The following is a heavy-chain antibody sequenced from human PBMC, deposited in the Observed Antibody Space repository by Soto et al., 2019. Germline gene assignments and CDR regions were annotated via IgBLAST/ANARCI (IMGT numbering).Heavy chain of an antibody. Sequence: EVQLLESGGGLVQPGGSLRLSCAASGFTFSSYAMSWVRQAPGKGLEWVSAISGSGGSTYYADSVKGRFTISRDNSKNTLYLQMSSLRAEDTAVYYCAKTGGAYSSSWYEYWGQGTLVTVSS. J-gene: IGHJ4*02. CDR2: ISGSGGST. CDR1: GFTFSSYA. D-gene: IGHD6-13*01. V-gene: IGHV3-23*01. CDR3: AKTGGAYSSSWYEY.